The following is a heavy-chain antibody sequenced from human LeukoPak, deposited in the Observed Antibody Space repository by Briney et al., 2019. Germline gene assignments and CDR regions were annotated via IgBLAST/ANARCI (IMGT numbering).Heavy chain of an antibody. CDR1: GYSFTSYW. CDR2: IYPGDSDT. D-gene: IGHD3-22*01. J-gene: IGHJ3*02. CDR3: ATETYYYDSSGYGDAFDI. V-gene: IGHV5-51*01. Sequence: GESLKISCKGSGYSFTSYWIGWVRQMPGKGLEWMGIIYPGDSDTRYSPSFQGRVTISADKSISTAYLQWSSLKASDTAMYYCATETYYYDSSGYGDAFDIWGQGTMVTVSS.